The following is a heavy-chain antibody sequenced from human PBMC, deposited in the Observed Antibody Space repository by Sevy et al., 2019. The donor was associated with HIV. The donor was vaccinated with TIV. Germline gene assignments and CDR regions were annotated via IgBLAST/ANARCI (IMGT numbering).Heavy chain of an antibody. J-gene: IGHJ6*02. CDR2: IYYSGST. CDR3: ASLYGDYVGYYYGMDV. Sequence: SETLTLTCTVSGGSISSYYWSWIRQPPGKGLEWIGYIYYSGSTNYNPSLKSRVTLSVDTSKNQFSLKLSSVTAADAAVYYYASLYGDYVGYYYGMDVWGQGTTVTVSS. CDR1: GGSISSYY. V-gene: IGHV4-59*01. D-gene: IGHD4-17*01.